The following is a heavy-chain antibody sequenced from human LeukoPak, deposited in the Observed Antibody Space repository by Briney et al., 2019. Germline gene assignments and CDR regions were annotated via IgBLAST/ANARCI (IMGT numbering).Heavy chain of an antibody. CDR2: IWYDGSNK. V-gene: IGHV3-33*01. D-gene: IGHD3-22*01. Sequence: GGSLRLSCAASGFTFSSYGMHWVRQAPGKGLEWVAVIWYDGSNKYYADSVKGRFTISRDNSKNTLYLQMNSLRAEDTAVYYCARDRASSGYYYLGSDCWGQGTLVTVAS. CDR3: ARDRASSGYYYLGSDC. J-gene: IGHJ4*02. CDR1: GFTFSSYG.